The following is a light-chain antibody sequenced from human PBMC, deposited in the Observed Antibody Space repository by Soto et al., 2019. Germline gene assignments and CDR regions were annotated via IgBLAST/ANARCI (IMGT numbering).Light chain of an antibody. CDR1: QSISSW. Sequence: DIQMTQSPSTLSASVGERVTITCRASQSISSWLAWYQQKPGKAPKLLIYDASSLESGVPSRFSGSGSGTEFTLTISSLQPDDFATYYCQQYNSYSRTCGQGTKGDIK. J-gene: IGKJ1*01. CDR2: DAS. CDR3: QQYNSYSRT. V-gene: IGKV1-5*01.